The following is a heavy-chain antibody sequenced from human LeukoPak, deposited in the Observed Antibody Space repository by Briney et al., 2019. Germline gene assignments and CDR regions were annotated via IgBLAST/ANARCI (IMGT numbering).Heavy chain of an antibody. V-gene: IGHV3-23*01. Sequence: GGSLRLSCAASGFTFSNYAMSWVRQAPGKGQQWVSTMSGSGVNTYYADSVKGRLTISRDNAKNSLFLQMNSLRAEDTAVYYCASGYDSSGYYYNYWGQGTLVTVSS. CDR1: GFTFSNYA. CDR3: ASGYDSSGYYYNY. D-gene: IGHD3-22*01. CDR2: MSGSGVNT. J-gene: IGHJ4*02.